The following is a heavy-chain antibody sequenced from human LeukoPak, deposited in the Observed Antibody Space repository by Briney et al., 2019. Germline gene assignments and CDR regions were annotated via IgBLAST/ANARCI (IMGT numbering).Heavy chain of an antibody. Sequence: ASVKVSCKASGYTFTSYDINWVRQATGQGLEWMGWMNPNSGNTGYAQKFQGRVTITRNTSISTAYMELSSLRSEDTAVYYCGRHSNYGMPLDPWGQGTLVTVSS. CDR1: GYTFTSYD. D-gene: IGHD4-11*01. CDR2: MNPNSGNT. CDR3: GRHSNYGMPLDP. J-gene: IGHJ5*02. V-gene: IGHV1-8*03.